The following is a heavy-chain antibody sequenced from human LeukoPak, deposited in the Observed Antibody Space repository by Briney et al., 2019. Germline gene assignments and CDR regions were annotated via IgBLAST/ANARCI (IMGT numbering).Heavy chain of an antibody. V-gene: IGHV1-24*01. CDR2: FDPEDGET. Sequence: GASVKVSCKVSGYTLTELSMHWVRQAPGKGLEWMGGFDPEDGETIYAQKFQGRVTMTEDTSTDTAYMELSSLRSEDTAVYYCATVRGYCSGGSCSYYFDYWGQGTLVTVSS. J-gene: IGHJ4*02. CDR3: ATVRGYCSGGSCSYYFDY. CDR1: GYTLTELS. D-gene: IGHD2-15*01.